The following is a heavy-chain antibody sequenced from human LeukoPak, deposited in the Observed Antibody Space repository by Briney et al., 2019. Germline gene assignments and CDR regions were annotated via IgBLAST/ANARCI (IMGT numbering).Heavy chain of an antibody. CDR1: GGSISSYY. D-gene: IGHD2-2*01. J-gene: IGHJ3*02. CDR3: ARDGDIVVVDAFDI. V-gene: IGHV4-4*07. Sequence: PSETLSLTCAVYGGSISSYYWSWIRQPAGKGLEWIGRIYTSGSTNYNPSLKSRVTMSVDTSKNQFSLKLSSVTAADTAVYYCARDGDIVVVDAFDIWGQGTMVTVSS. CDR2: IYTSGST.